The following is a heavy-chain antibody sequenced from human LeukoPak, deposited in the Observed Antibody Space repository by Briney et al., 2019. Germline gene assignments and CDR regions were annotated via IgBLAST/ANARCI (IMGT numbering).Heavy chain of an antibody. D-gene: IGHD3-16*01. CDR3: AKTRGLRLAGGFDY. J-gene: IGHJ4*02. CDR1: GFTFNNYG. CDR2: ITGTGDTT. V-gene: IGHV3-23*01. Sequence: GGSLRLSCAASGFTFNNYGMSWVRQAPGKGLEWVSTITGTGDTTYYADSVKGRFTISRDNSKNTLYLQMNSLRAEDTAVYYCAKTRGLRLAGGFDYWGQGTLATVSS.